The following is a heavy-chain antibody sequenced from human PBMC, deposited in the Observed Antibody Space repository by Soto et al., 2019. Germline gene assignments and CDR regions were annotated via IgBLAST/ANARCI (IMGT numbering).Heavy chain of an antibody. V-gene: IGHV4-59*08. D-gene: IGHD4-17*01. CDR3: ARRSDNYGDYVWWFDP. CDR1: GGSISSYY. J-gene: IGHJ5*02. Sequence: QVQLQESGPGLVKPSETLSLTCTVSGGSISSYYWSWIRQPPGKGLEWIGYIYYSGSTNYNPSLKTRVTISVDTSKNQFSLKLSSVTAGDTAVYYCARRSDNYGDYVWWFDPWGQGTLVTVSS. CDR2: IYYSGST.